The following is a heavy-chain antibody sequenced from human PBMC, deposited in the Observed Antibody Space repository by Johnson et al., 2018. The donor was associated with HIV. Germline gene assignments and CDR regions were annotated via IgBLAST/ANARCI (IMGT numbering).Heavy chain of an antibody. CDR3: ARGLRDIVVPDAFDI. V-gene: IGHV3-20*04. Sequence: VQLVESGGGLVQPGGSLRLSCAASGFTFDDYGMNWVRQGPGKGLEWVSGINWNGGSTGYADSVKGRFTISRDNAKNSLYLQMNSLRAEETAVYYCARGLRDIVVPDAFDIWGQGTMVTVSS. CDR1: GFTFDDYG. D-gene: IGHD5-12*01. J-gene: IGHJ3*02. CDR2: INWNGGST.